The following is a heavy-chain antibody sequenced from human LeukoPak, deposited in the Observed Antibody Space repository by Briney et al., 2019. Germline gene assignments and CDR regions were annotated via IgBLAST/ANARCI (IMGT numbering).Heavy chain of an antibody. V-gene: IGHV4-34*01. J-gene: IGHJ5*02. Sequence: SETLSLTWAVDGGSFSGYYWSWISQPPGNVLEWNGEINHSGSTNYNTTLKSRSTISVDTSKNQPSLKLSSLTAADTAVYYCARLVVVRGVIIHGNWFDPWGQGTLVTVSS. CDR2: INHSGST. CDR3: ARLVVVRGVIIHGNWFDP. D-gene: IGHD3-10*01. CDR1: GGSFSGYY.